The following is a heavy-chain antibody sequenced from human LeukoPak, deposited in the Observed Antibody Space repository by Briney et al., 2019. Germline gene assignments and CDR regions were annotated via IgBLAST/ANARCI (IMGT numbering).Heavy chain of an antibody. D-gene: IGHD1-26*01. J-gene: IGHJ5*02. Sequence: SETLSLTCTVSGGSISSYYWSWIRQPPGKGLEWIGYIYYSGSTNYNPSLESRGTISVDTTKNQFSLKLSSVTAADTAVYYCARHGRYNRFDPWGQGTLVTVSS. CDR1: GGSISSYY. CDR2: IYYSGST. V-gene: IGHV4-59*08. CDR3: ARHGRYNRFDP.